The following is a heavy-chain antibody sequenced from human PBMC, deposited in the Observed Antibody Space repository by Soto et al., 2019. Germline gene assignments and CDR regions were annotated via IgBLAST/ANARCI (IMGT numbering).Heavy chain of an antibody. CDR1: GFTFSSYA. V-gene: IGHV3-30-3*01. CDR2: ISYDGSNK. D-gene: IGHD6-19*01. J-gene: IGHJ4*02. CDR3: ARPFSSGWYGDFDY. Sequence: QVQLVESGGGVVQPGRSLRLSCAASGFTFSSYAMHWVRQAPGKGLEWVAVISYDGSNKYYADSVKGRFTISRDNSKKTMYLQMSSLRAEDTAVYYCARPFSSGWYGDFDYWGQGTLVTVSS.